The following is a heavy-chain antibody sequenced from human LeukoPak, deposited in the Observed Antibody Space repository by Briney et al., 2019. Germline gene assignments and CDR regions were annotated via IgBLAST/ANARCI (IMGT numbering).Heavy chain of an antibody. Sequence: GGSLRLSCAASGFTFSGFYMTWIRQAPGKGLEWVSYISSSGSIIYYTDSVKGRFTISRDNAKNSLSLQMNSLRAEDTAVYYCARYYVSYYYYMDVWGEGTTVTISS. CDR2: ISSSGSII. D-gene: IGHD2/OR15-2a*01. CDR3: ARYYVSYYYYMDV. J-gene: IGHJ6*03. CDR1: GFTFSGFY. V-gene: IGHV3-11*01.